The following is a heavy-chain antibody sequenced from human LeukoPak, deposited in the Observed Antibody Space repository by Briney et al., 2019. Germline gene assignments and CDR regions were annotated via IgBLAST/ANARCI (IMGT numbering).Heavy chain of an antibody. V-gene: IGHV3-21*01. D-gene: IGHD5-12*01. CDR1: GFTFSSYS. CDR3: ARDTFSGYANDAFDI. Sequence: GGSLRLSCAASGFTFSSYSMNWVRQAPGKGLEWVSSISSSSSYIYYADSVKGRFTISRANAKNSLYLQMNSLRAEDTAVYYCARDTFSGYANDAFDIWGQGTMVTVSS. J-gene: IGHJ3*02. CDR2: ISSSSSYI.